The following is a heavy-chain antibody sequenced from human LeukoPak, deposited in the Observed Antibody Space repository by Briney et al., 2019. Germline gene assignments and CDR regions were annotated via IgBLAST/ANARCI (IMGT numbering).Heavy chain of an antibody. V-gene: IGHV4-39*01. CDR1: DFTVSSNY. D-gene: IGHD3-22*01. CDR3: ARQIRYYYDSSGSGGDY. Sequence: PGGSLRLSCAASDFTVSSNYMSWVRQPPGKGLEWIGSIYYSGSTYYNPSLKSRVTISVDTSKNQFSLKLSSVTAADTAVYYCARQIRYYYDSSGSGGDYWGQGTLVTVSS. CDR2: IYYSGST. J-gene: IGHJ4*02.